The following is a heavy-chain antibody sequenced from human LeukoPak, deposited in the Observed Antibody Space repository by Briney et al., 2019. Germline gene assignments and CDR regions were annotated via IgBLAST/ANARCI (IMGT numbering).Heavy chain of an antibody. CDR3: ARDVGYSYGYAPTTLFDY. Sequence: GASVKVSCKASGYTFTSYDINWVRQATGQGLEWMGWINPNSGGTNYAQKFQGRVTMTRDTSISTAYMELSRLRSDDTAVYYCARDVGYSYGYAPTTLFDYWGQGTLVTVSS. CDR2: INPNSGGT. V-gene: IGHV1-2*02. D-gene: IGHD5-18*01. J-gene: IGHJ4*02. CDR1: GYTFTSYD.